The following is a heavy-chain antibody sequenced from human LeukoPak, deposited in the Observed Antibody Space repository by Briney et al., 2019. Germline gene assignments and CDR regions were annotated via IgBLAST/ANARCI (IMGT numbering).Heavy chain of an antibody. CDR2: IGGSGYTT. CDR3: AKCMEPAARASFDY. J-gene: IGHJ4*02. D-gene: IGHD2-2*01. CDR1: GFTVSSYE. V-gene: IGHV3-23*01. Sequence: GGCLRLSCAAAGFTVSSYEMNWVRQAPGKGLEWVSAIGGSGYTTYYADSVKGRFTIYRDNSNNTLYLQVNSLRAEPTAVYYCAKCMEPAARASFDYWGQGTLVTVSS.